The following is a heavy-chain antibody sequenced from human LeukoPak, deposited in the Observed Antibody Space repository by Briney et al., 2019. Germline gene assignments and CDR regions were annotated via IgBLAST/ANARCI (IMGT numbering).Heavy chain of an antibody. D-gene: IGHD5-12*01. Sequence: SGTLSLTCTVSGGSISSYYWSWIRQPPGKGLEWIGYIYYSGSTNYNPSLKSRVTISVDTSKNQFSLKLSSVTAADTAVYYCARVGRYSIYYFDYWGQGTLVTVSS. CDR3: ARVGRYSIYYFDY. V-gene: IGHV4-59*08. CDR2: IYYSGST. CDR1: GGSISSYY. J-gene: IGHJ4*02.